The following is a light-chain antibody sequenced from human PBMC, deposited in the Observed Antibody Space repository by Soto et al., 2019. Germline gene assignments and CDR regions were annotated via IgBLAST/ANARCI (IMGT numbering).Light chain of an antibody. CDR3: QQYGSSPLT. J-gene: IGKJ4*01. CDR1: QSVSSSY. CDR2: GAS. Sequence: EIVLTQSPGTLSLSPGERATLSCRASQSVSSSYLAWYLQKPGQAPRLLIYGASSRATGIPDRFSGSGSGTDFTLTISRLEPEDFAVYYCQQYGSSPLTFGGGTKV. V-gene: IGKV3-20*01.